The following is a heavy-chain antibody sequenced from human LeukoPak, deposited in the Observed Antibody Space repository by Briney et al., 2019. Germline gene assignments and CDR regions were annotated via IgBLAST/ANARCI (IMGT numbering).Heavy chain of an antibody. CDR3: VRNEL. D-gene: IGHD1-7*01. Sequence: PGGSLRLSCEASGFTFSGYWMSWVRQAPGKGLEWVANIKEDGSLKYYLESVKGRFTTSRDNAKSSLYLQMNSLRDEDTAVYYCVRNELWGQGTLVTVSS. J-gene: IGHJ4*02. V-gene: IGHV3-7*04. CDR1: GFTFSGYW. CDR2: IKEDGSLK.